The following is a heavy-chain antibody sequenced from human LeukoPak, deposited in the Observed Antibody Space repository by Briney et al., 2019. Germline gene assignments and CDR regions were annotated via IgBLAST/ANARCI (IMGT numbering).Heavy chain of an antibody. CDR3: AREARIAAAGPPDWFDP. D-gene: IGHD6-13*01. J-gene: IGHJ5*02. CDR2: IIPIFCTA. CDR1: GGTFTIYA. V-gene: IGHV1-69*13. Sequence: ASVTVSFTASGGTFTIYAISWVWQAPGQGLEWMGGIIPIFCTANYAQKFQRIVPITADESTSTAYMQLSSLRSEDTAVYYCAREARIAAAGPPDWFDPWGQGTLVTVSS.